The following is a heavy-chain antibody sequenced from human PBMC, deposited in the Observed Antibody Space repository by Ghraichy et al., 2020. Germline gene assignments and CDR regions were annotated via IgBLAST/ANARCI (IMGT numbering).Heavy chain of an antibody. V-gene: IGHV3-21*01. D-gene: IGHD6-6*01. Sequence: LSLTCAASGFTFSSYSMNWVRQAPGKGLDWVSSITSSGTNIYYADSVKGRFTISRDNAKNSVYLQMNSLRAEDTAVYYCARDGGDIAARGPYYGMDVWSQGTTVTVSS. J-gene: IGHJ6*01. CDR2: ITSSGTNI. CDR3: ARDGGDIAARGPYYGMDV. CDR1: GFTFSSYS.